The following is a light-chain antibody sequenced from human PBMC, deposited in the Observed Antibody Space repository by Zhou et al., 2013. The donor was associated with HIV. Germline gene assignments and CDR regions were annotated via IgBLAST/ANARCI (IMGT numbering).Light chain of an antibody. CDR1: QNIGDN. J-gene: IGKJ1*01. CDR3: QQYYNWPRT. CDR2: RAS. V-gene: IGKV3-15*01. Sequence: EVVMTQSPATLSVSPGDRATLSCRASQNIGDNLAWYQHKPGQAPRLLIYRASSRATGISVRFSGSGSGTDFTLAISSLQSEDFAVYYCQQYYNWPRTFGPGTKVDIK.